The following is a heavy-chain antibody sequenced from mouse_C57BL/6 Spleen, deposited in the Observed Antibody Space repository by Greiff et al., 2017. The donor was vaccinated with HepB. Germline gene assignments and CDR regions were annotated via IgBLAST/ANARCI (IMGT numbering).Heavy chain of an antibody. V-gene: IGHV2-2*01. CDR3: ARNWYDYDVYAMDY. D-gene: IGHD2-4*01. Sequence: QVQLKESGPGLVQPSQSLSITCTVSGFSLTSYGVHWVRQSPGKGLEWLGVIWSGGSTDYNAAFISRLSISKDNSKSQVFFKMNSLQADDTAIYYCARNWYDYDVYAMDYWGQGTSVTVSS. J-gene: IGHJ4*01. CDR2: IWSGGST. CDR1: GFSLTSYG.